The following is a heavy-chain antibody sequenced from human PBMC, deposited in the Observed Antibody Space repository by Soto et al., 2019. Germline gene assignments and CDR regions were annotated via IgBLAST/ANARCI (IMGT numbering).Heavy chain of an antibody. CDR1: GFTFSSYA. Sequence: QVQLVESGGGVVQPGRSLRLSCAASGFTFSSYAMHWVRQAPGKGLEWVAVISYDGSNKYYADSVKGRFTISRDNSKNTLYLKMNSLRAEDTAVYYCARGGGGPDPQYYFDYWGQGTLVTVSS. CDR3: ARGGGGPDPQYYFDY. J-gene: IGHJ4*02. V-gene: IGHV3-30-3*01. D-gene: IGHD3-16*01. CDR2: ISYDGSNK.